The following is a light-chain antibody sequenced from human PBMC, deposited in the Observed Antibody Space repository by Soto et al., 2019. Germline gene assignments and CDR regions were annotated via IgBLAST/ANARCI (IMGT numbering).Light chain of an antibody. CDR2: AVN. Sequence: QSVLTQPRSVSGSPGQSVTISCTETNSDVGGYNYVSWYQQHPGKAPKLIIYAVNKRPSGVPDRFSGSKSGNTASLTISGLQAEDEADYSCCSYAGTYPWVFGGGTQLTVL. CDR3: CSYAGTYPWV. CDR1: NSDVGGYNY. J-gene: IGLJ3*02. V-gene: IGLV2-11*01.